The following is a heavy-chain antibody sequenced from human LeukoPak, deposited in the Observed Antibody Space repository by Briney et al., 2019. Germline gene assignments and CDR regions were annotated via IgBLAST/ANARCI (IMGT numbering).Heavy chain of an antibody. V-gene: IGHV1-69*01. CDR1: GGTFSSYA. Sequence: SVKVSCKASGGTFSSYAISWVRQAPGQGLEWMGGIIPIFGTANYAQKFQGRVTITEDESTSTAYMELSSLRSEDTAVYYCARVSIAVAGTRYREIYAEYFQHWGQGTLVTVSS. D-gene: IGHD6-19*01. CDR3: ARVSIAVAGTRYREIYAEYFQH. J-gene: IGHJ1*01. CDR2: IIPIFGTA.